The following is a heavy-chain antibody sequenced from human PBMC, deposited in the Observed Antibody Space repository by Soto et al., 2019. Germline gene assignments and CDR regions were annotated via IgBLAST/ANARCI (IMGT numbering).Heavy chain of an antibody. Sequence: PGGSLRLSCAASGFGVSSYYMIWVRQAPGKGLEWVSVLYSAGTTFYADSVKGRFTVSRDNSKNTVYLQMHSLTAEDTAVYYCARSGVLRGDDFDIWGQGTKVTVS. CDR1: GFGVSSYY. J-gene: IGHJ3*02. D-gene: IGHD3-3*01. CDR2: LYSAGTT. V-gene: IGHV3-53*01. CDR3: ARSGVLRGDDFDI.